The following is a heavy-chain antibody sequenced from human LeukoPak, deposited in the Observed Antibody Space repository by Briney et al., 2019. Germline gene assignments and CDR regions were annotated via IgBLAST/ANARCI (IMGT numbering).Heavy chain of an antibody. CDR2: ISSSSSYT. CDR1: GFTFSDYY. J-gene: IGHJ4*02. V-gene: IGHV3-11*05. CDR3: ARGFTAGLDY. D-gene: IGHD1-1*01. Sequence: PGGSLRLSCAASGFTFSDYYMSWIRQVPGKGLEWVSCISSSSSYTNYADSVKGRFTISRDNAKNSLYLQMNSLRAEDTAVYFCARGFTAGLDYWGQGTLVPVSS.